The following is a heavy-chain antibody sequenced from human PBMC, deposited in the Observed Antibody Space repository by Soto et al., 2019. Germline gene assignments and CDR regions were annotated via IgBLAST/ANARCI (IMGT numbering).Heavy chain of an antibody. CDR2: IYWDNDK. CDR3: AHRVTYSTNYTVGWFDP. CDR1: GLSLSTPGVG. J-gene: IGHJ5*02. V-gene: IGHV2-5*02. D-gene: IGHD1-7*01. Sequence: QITLKESGPALMEPTQTLTLTCSFSGLSLSTPGVGVGWLRQAPGKALECLAIIYWDNDKRYNPSLKTRLTITKDTPKNQVVLTMTYMEPVDTAIYYCAHRVTYSTNYTVGWFDPWGQGTLVTVS.